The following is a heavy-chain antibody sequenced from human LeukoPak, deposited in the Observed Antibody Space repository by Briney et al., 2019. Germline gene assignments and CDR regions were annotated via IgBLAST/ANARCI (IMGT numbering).Heavy chain of an antibody. CDR2: INHSGST. Sequence: SETLSLTCPFYGGSFIGYYWSWIRQPPGKGLEWIGEINHSGSTNYNPSLKSRVTISVDTSKNQFSLKLSSVTAADTAVYYCASDTAMAYWGQGTLVTVSS. CDR3: ASDTAMAY. D-gene: IGHD5-18*01. J-gene: IGHJ4*02. CDR1: GGSFIGYY. V-gene: IGHV4-34*01.